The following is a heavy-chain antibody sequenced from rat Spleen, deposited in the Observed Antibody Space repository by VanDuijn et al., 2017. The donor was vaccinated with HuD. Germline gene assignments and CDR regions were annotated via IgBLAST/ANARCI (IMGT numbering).Heavy chain of an antibody. CDR1: GFTFRNYD. CDR2: ISYDGNGI. D-gene: IGHD1-6*01. V-gene: IGHV5-20*01. CDR3: ATGPRILRLDWFAY. Sequence: EVQVVESGGGLVKPGTSMKLSCAASGFTFRNYDMAWVRQAPTKGLEWVASISYDGNGIYYRDSVRGRFTISRDNAKSTLYLQMDSLRSEDTATYYCATGPRILRLDWFAYWGQGTLVTVSS. J-gene: IGHJ3*01.